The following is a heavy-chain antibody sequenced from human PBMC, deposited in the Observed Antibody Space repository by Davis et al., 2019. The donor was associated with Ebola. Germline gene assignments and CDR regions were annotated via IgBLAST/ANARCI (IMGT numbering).Heavy chain of an antibody. V-gene: IGHV4-61*01. D-gene: IGHD6-19*01. CDR2: IYYSGST. CDR3: ARELTWGSGWYNGNWFDP. CDR1: GGSVSSGSYY. Sequence: SETLSLTCTVSGGSVSSGSYYWSWIRQPPGKGLEWIGYIYYSGSTNYNPSLKSRVTISVDTSKNQFSLKLSSVTAADTAVYYCARELTWGSGWYNGNWFDPWGQGTLVTVSS. J-gene: IGHJ5*02.